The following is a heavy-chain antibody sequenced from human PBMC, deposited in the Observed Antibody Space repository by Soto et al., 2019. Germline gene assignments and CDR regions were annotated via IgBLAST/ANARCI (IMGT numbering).Heavy chain of an antibody. Sequence: GGSLRLSCAASGLTFSSYAMSWVRQAPGKGLEWVSAISGSGGSTYYADSVKGRFTISRDNSKNTLYLQMNSLRAEDTAVYYCAKVVSAYYYYYGMDVWGQGTTVTVSS. CDR1: GLTFSSYA. CDR3: AKVVSAYYYYYGMDV. D-gene: IGHD2-15*01. J-gene: IGHJ6*02. CDR2: ISGSGGST. V-gene: IGHV3-23*01.